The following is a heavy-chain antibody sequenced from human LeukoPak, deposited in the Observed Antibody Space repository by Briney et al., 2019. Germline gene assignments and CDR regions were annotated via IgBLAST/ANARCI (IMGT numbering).Heavy chain of an antibody. CDR1: GFAFDDYA. J-gene: IGHJ4*02. CDR3: AKTYYDSTGYYGFYDY. Sequence: GGSLRPSCAASGFAFDDYATHWVRQAPGKGLEWVSLISGDGYSTYYADSVKGRFTISRDNSKNSLYLQMNSLRTEDTALYYCAKTYYDSTGYYGFYDYWGQGTLVTVSS. V-gene: IGHV3-43*02. D-gene: IGHD3-22*01. CDR2: ISGDGYST.